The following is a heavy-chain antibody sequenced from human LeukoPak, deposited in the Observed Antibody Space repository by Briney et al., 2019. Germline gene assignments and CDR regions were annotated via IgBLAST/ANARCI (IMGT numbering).Heavy chain of an antibody. CDR2: MNPNSGNT. CDR1: GYTFTSYD. V-gene: IGHV1-8*01. D-gene: IGHD3-16*01. J-gene: IGHJ6*02. CDR3: AKNLMYYYHALDV. Sequence: ASVKVSCKASGYTFTSYDINWVRQATGQGLEWMGWMNPNSGNTGYAQKFQGRVTMTRNTSISTAYMELNSLRAEDTAVYYCAKNLMYYYHALDVWGQGTTVTVSS.